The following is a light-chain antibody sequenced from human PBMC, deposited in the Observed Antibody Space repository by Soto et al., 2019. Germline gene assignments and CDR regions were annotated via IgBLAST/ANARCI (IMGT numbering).Light chain of an antibody. CDR1: QSISSW. J-gene: IGKJ2*02. CDR3: QQYNSYSST. CDR2: DAS. V-gene: IGKV1-5*01. Sequence: DIQMTQSPSTLSASVGDRVTITCRASQSISSWLAWYQQKPGKDPKLLIYDASSLESGVPSRFSGSGSGTEFTLTISRLQHDDFATYYCQQYNSYSSTFGQGTKLEIK.